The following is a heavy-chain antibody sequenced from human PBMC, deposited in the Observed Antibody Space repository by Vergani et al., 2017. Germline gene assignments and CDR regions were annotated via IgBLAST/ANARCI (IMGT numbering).Heavy chain of an antibody. Sequence: QLQLQESGPGLVKPSETLSLTCAVYGGSFSGYYWSWIRPPPGKGLEWIGEINHSGSTNYNPSLKSRVTISVDTSKDQFSLKLSSVTAADTAVDYCAGGDMVRGVMISANWFDPWGQGTLVTVSS. D-gene: IGHD3-10*01. CDR3: AGGDMVRGVMISANWFDP. CDR1: GGSFSGYY. J-gene: IGHJ5*02. V-gene: IGHV4-34*01. CDR2: INHSGST.